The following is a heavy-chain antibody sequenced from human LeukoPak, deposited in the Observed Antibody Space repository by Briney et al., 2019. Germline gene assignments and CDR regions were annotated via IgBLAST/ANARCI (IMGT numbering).Heavy chain of an antibody. J-gene: IGHJ4*02. Sequence: SETLSLTCTVSGDSISTYYWSWIRQPPGKGLEWIGYIYYILTSDYNPSLKSRVTLSVDRSARQISLKLSYVTAADTAVYYCARAVGGDGSGSLWGPGTLVTVSS. CDR3: ARAVGGDGSGSL. CDR2: IYYILTS. V-gene: IGHV4-59*01. CDR1: GDSISTYY. D-gene: IGHD3-10*01.